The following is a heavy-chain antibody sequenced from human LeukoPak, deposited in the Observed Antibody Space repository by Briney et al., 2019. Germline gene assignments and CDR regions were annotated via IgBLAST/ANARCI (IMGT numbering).Heavy chain of an antibody. CDR2: IIPIFGTA. CDR1: GGTFSSYA. J-gene: IGHJ4*02. D-gene: IGHD3-9*01. Sequence: SVKVSCKASGGTFSSYAISWVRQAPGQGLEWMGGIIPIFGTANYAQKFQGRVTITADESTSTAYMELSSLRSEDTAVYYCASLMSEIYITISDYWGQGTLVTVSS. CDR3: ASLMSEIYITISDY. V-gene: IGHV1-69*13.